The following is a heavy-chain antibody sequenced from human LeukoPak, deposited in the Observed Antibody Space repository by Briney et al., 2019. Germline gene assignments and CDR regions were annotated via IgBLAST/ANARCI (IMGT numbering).Heavy chain of an antibody. Sequence: PQTLSLTCAVSGGSISSGGYSWSWIRQPPGKGLEWVGYIYHSGSTYYNPSLKSRVSISVDRSKNQFSLKLSSVTAADTAVYYCARGGDIVATHFDYWGQGTLVTVSS. CDR1: GGSISSGGYS. D-gene: IGHD5-12*01. CDR3: ARGGDIVATHFDY. V-gene: IGHV4-30-2*01. CDR2: IYHSGST. J-gene: IGHJ4*02.